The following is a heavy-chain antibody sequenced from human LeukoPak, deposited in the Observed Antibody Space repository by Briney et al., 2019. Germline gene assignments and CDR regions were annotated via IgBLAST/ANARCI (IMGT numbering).Heavy chain of an antibody. CDR3: AKEGYYYGSGSYLGN. CDR1: GFTFSSYA. CDR2: ISGSGGST. D-gene: IGHD3-10*01. Sequence: PGGPLRLSCAASGFTFSSYAMSWVRQAPGKGLEWVSAISGSGGSTYYADSVKGRFTISRDNSKNTLYLQMSSLRAEDTAVYYCAKEGYYYGSGSYLGNWGQGTLVTVSS. V-gene: IGHV3-23*01. J-gene: IGHJ4*02.